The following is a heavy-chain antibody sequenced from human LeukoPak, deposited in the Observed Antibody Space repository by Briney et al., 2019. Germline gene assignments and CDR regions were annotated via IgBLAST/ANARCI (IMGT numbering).Heavy chain of an antibody. Sequence: RKSGPTLVXPTQTLTLTCTFSGFSLSTRGVGVGWIRQPPGKALEWLAVIYWDDDERYSPSLKSRLTITKDTSKNQVVLTMTNMDLVDTATYYCAHSCGGGNSAYFDYWGQGTLVTVSS. V-gene: IGHV2-5*02. J-gene: IGHJ4*02. CDR2: IYWDDDE. CDR1: GFSLSTRGVG. CDR3: AHSCGGGNSAYFDY. D-gene: IGHD4-23*01.